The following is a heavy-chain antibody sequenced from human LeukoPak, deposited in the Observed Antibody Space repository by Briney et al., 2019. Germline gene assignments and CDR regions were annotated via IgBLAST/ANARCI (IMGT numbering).Heavy chain of an antibody. J-gene: IGHJ5*02. D-gene: IGHD1-7*01. CDR3: ARGRGPELPLSNWFDP. V-gene: IGHV1-8*01. CDR1: GYTFTSYD. CDR2: MNPNSGNT. Sequence: GASVKVSCKASGYTFTSYDINWVRQATGQGLEWMGWMNPNSGNTGYAQKFQGRVTMTRNTSISTAYMELSSLRSEDTAVYYCARGRGPELPLSNWFDPWGQGTLVTVSS.